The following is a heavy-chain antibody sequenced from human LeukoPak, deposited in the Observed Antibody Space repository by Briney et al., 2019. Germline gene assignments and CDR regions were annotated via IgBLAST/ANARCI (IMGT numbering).Heavy chain of an antibody. CDR2: ISGSGGST. CDR3: AKDQKDIVVVPAALE. V-gene: IGHV3-23*01. CDR1: GFTFSSYA. D-gene: IGHD2-2*01. J-gene: IGHJ4*02. Sequence: PGGSLRLSCAASGFTFSSYAMSWVRQAPGKGLEWVSAISGSGGSTYYADSVKGRFTISRDNSKSTLYLQMNSLRAEDTAVYYCAKDQKDIVVVPAALEWGQGTLVTVSS.